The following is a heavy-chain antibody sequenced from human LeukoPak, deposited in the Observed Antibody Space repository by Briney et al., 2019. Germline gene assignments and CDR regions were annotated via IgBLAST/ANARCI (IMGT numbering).Heavy chain of an antibody. J-gene: IGHJ4*02. V-gene: IGHV4-31*03. CDR1: SDSISSGGYY. D-gene: IGHD5-18*01. CDR3: ARVDTASLFDY. Sequence: SQTLSLTCTVSSDSISSGGYYWSWIRQHPGKGLEWIGYIYYSGSTYYTPSLKSRVTISVDTSKNQSSLKLSSVTAADTAVYYCARVDTASLFDYWGQGTLVTVSS. CDR2: IYYSGST.